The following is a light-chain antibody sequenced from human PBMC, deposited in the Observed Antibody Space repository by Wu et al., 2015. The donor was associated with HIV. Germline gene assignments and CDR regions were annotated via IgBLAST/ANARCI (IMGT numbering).Light chain of an antibody. CDR2: KAS. CDR3: QCYNSHSQYT. CDR1: ESISDW. V-gene: IGKV1-5*03. Sequence: IQMTQSPSTLSASVGDRVTITCRASESISDWLAWYQQKPGKAPNLLIYKASNLESGVPSRFSGSGSGTEFTLTISSLQPDDFATYYCQCYNSHSQYTFGQGTKLEIK. J-gene: IGKJ2*01.